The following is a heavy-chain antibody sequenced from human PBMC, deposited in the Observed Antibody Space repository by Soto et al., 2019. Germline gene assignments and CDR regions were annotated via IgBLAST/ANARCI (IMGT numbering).Heavy chain of an antibody. D-gene: IGHD6-19*01. J-gene: IGHJ3*02. CDR2: ISAYNGNT. CDR1: GYTFTSYG. V-gene: IGHV1-18*04. CDR3: ATGYSSGWYVQEAFDI. Sequence: ASVKVSCKASGYTFTSYGISWLRQSAGQGLEWMGWISAYNGNTNYAQKLQGRVTMTTDTSTSTAYMELRSLRSDDTAVYYCATGYSSGWYVQEAFDIWGQGTMVTVSS.